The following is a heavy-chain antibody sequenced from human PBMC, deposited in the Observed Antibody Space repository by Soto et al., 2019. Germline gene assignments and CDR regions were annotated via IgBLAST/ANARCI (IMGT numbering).Heavy chain of an antibody. Sequence: ASVKVSCKASGGTFSSYAISWVRQAPGQGLEWMGGIIPIFGTANYARKFQGRVTITADESTSTAYMELSSLRSEDTAVYYCASSIGYCSSTSCYLDYWGQGTLVTVSS. J-gene: IGHJ4*02. D-gene: IGHD2-2*01. CDR2: IIPIFGTA. V-gene: IGHV1-69*13. CDR1: GGTFSSYA. CDR3: ASSIGYCSSTSCYLDY.